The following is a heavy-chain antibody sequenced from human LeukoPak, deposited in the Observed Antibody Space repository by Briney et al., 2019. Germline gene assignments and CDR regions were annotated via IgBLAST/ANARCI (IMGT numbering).Heavy chain of an antibody. D-gene: IGHD6-19*01. CDR3: ARDRAGSAWSTTFDY. V-gene: IGHV1-18*01. J-gene: IGHJ4*02. Sequence: ASVEVSCKASGYTFTSFGISWVRQAPGQGLEWMGWISTYNGNTNYAQKLQGRVTMTTDTSTITAYMDLRSLRSDDTAVYYCARDRAGSAWSTTFDYWGQGTLVTVSS. CDR1: GYTFTSFG. CDR2: ISTYNGNT.